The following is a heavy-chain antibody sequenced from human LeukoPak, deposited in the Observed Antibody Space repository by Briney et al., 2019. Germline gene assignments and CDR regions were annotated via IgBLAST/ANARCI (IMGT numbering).Heavy chain of an antibody. D-gene: IGHD3-9*01. J-gene: IGHJ4*02. CDR2: ISAYNGNT. CDR3: ARGSPYYDILIGYYPPAPLDY. Sequence: ASVKDSCKASGYTFTSYGISWVRQAPGQGLEWMGWISAYNGNTNYAQKLQGRVTITADKSTSTAYMERSSLRSEDTAVYYCARGSPYYDILIGYYPPAPLDYWGQGTLVTVSS. CDR1: GYTFTSYG. V-gene: IGHV1-18*04.